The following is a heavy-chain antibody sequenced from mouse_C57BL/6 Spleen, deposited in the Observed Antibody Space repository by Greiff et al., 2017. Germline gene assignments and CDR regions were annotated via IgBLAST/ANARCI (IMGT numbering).Heavy chain of an antibody. V-gene: IGHV3-6*01. J-gene: IGHJ4*01. CDR2: ISYDGSN. CDR3: ARGVGSSYPSMDY. Sequence: EVKLMESGPGLVKPSQSLSLTCSVPGYSITSGYYWYWIRQFPGNKLEWMGYISYDGSNNYNPSLKNRISITRDTSKNQFFLKLNSVTTEDTATYCWARGVGSSYPSMDYWGQGTSVTVSS. D-gene: IGHD1-1*01. CDR1: GYSITSGYY.